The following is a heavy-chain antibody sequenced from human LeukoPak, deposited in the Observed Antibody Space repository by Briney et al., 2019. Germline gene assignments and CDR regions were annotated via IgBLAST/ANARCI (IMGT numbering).Heavy chain of an antibody. CDR1: GGTFSSYA. Sequence: SVKVSCKVTGGTFSSYAISWVRQAPGQGFEWMGGIIPIFGTANYAQKFQGRVTITTDESTSTAYMEPSSLRSEDTAVYYCASRYCSSTSCHSGYWGQRTLVTVSS. D-gene: IGHD2-2*01. V-gene: IGHV1-69*05. CDR3: ASRYCSSTSCHSGY. J-gene: IGHJ4*02. CDR2: IIPIFGTA.